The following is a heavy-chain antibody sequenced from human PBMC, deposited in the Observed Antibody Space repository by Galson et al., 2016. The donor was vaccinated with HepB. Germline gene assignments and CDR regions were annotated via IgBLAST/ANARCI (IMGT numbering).Heavy chain of an antibody. J-gene: IGHJ4*02. CDR3: ARTQKAGYDSWSGYYDY. V-gene: IGHV3-49*04. CDR2: IGSKAYGETT. Sequence: SLRLSCAASGFTFGDYIMSWVRQAPGKGLEWVGFIGSKAYGETTEYAASVKGRFTFSRDDSKSIAYLQMSSLKTEDTAVYYCARTQKAGYDSWSGYYDYWGQGTLVTVSS. CDR1: GFTFGDYI. D-gene: IGHD3-3*01.